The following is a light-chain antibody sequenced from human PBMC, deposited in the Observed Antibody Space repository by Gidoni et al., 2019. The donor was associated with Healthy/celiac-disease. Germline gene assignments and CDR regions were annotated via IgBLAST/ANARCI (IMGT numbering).Light chain of an antibody. J-gene: IGKJ3*01. V-gene: IGKV2-28*01. CDR3: MQALQTVFA. Sequence: IVMTQSPLSLPVTSGEPASISCRSSQSLLHSNGYNYLDWYLQKPGQSPQLLIYLGSNRASGVPDMFSGSGSGTDFTLKISRVEAEDVGVYYCMQALQTVFAFGPGTKVDIK. CDR2: LGS. CDR1: QSLLHSNGYNY.